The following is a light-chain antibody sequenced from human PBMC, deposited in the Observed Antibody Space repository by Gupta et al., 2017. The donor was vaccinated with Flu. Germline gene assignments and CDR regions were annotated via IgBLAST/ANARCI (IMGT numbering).Light chain of an antibody. CDR1: QSVLYSSNNKNY. CDR3: QQYYCTPPPT. V-gene: IGKV4-1*01. J-gene: IGKJ1*01. CDR2: WAS. Sequence: DIVMTQSPDSLAVSLGERATINCKSSQSVLYSSNNKNYLAWYQHKPGQPPKLLIYWASTRESGVPDRFSGSGSGTDFTLTISSLQAEDVAVYYCQQYYCTPPPTFGQGTKVEIK.